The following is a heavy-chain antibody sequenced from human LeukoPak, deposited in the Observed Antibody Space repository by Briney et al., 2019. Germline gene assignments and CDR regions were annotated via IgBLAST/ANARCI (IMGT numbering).Heavy chain of an antibody. Sequence: GGSLRLSCAASGFTFSSYAMSWVRQAPGKGLEWVANIEQDGSEKYYVDSVKGRFTISRDNAKNSLYLQMNSLRAEDTAVNYCRSCSSISCYSFDYWGQGTLVTVSS. V-gene: IGHV3-7*01. J-gene: IGHJ4*02. CDR2: IEQDGSEK. CDR1: GFTFSSYA. D-gene: IGHD2-2*01. CDR3: RSCSSISCYSFDY.